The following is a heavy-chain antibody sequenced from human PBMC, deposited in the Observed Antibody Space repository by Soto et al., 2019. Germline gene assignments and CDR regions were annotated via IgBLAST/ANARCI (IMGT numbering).Heavy chain of an antibody. D-gene: IGHD6-19*01. Sequence: SETLSLTCTVSGGSISSGGYYWSWIRQHPGKGLEWIGYIYYSGSTCYNPSLKSRVTISVDTSKNQFSLKLSSVTAADTAVYYCARVPYSSGWYYFDYWGQGTLVTVS. V-gene: IGHV4-31*03. CDR3: ARVPYSSGWYYFDY. CDR2: IYYSGST. J-gene: IGHJ4*02. CDR1: GGSISSGGYY.